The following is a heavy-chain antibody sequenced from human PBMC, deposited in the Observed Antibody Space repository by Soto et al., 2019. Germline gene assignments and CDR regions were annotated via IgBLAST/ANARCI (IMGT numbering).Heavy chain of an antibody. CDR1: GGSISSSSYY. CDR3: ARLIPYCTNGVCSVFDY. D-gene: IGHD2-8*01. Sequence: PSETLSLTCTVSGGSISSSSYYWGWIRQPPGKGLEWIGSIYYSGSTYYNPSLKSRVTISVDTSKNQFSLKLSSVTAADTAVYYCARLIPYCTNGVCSVFDYWGQGTLVTVSS. V-gene: IGHV4-39*01. J-gene: IGHJ4*02. CDR2: IYYSGST.